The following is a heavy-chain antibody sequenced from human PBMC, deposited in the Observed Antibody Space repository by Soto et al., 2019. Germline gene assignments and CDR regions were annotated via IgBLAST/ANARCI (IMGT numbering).Heavy chain of an antibody. V-gene: IGHV3-15*07. J-gene: IGHJ4*02. Sequence: EVQLVESGGGLVKPGGSLRLSCAASGFTFSKAWMNWVRQAPGKGLEWVGRIKSKTDGGTTDYAAPVKGRFTISRDDSKNTLYLQMNSLKTEDTAVYYCTTAPGELLYLVYWGQGTLVTVSS. CDR3: TTAPGELLYLVY. D-gene: IGHD3-10*01. CDR1: GFTFSKAW. CDR2: IKSKTDGGTT.